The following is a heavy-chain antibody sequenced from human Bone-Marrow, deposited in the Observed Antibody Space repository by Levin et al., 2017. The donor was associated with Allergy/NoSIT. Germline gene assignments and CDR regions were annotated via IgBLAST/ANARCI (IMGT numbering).Heavy chain of an antibody. CDR1: GGTFSSYA. Sequence: SVKVSCKASGGTFSSYAISWVRQAPGQGLEWMGGIIPIFGTANYAQKFQGRVTITADESTSTAYMELSSLRSEDTAVYYCATLSIAVAGTGAFDIWGQGTMVTVSS. J-gene: IGHJ3*02. CDR2: IIPIFGTA. CDR3: ATLSIAVAGTGAFDI. D-gene: IGHD6-19*01. V-gene: IGHV1-69*13.